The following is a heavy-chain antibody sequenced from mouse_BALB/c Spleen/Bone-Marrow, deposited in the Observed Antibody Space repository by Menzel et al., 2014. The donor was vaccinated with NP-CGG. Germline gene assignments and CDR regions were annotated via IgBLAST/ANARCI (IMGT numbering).Heavy chain of an antibody. CDR3: ARSGSSYYY. CDR1: GFTFSSYA. D-gene: IGHD1-1*01. J-gene: IGHJ2*01. V-gene: IGHV5-9-3*01. Sequence: EVQVVESGGGLVKPGGSLKLSCAASGFTFSSYAMSWVRQTPEKRLEWVATIGSGDSSTYYPDSVKGRFTISRDYAKNTLYLQMSSLRSEDTAMYYCARSGSSYYYRGQGTTLTVSS. CDR2: IGSGDSST.